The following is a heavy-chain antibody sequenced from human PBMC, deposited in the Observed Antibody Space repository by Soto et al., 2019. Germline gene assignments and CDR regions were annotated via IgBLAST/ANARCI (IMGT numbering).Heavy chain of an antibody. CDR1: GFTFSSYA. CDR2: IRGRGDST. D-gene: IGHD2-21*01. V-gene: IGHV3-23*01. J-gene: IGHJ4*02. Sequence: EVQLLESGGGLVQPGGSLRLSCVASGFTFSSYAVSWVRQAPGKGPEWVATIRGRGDSTYYADSVKGRFTISRDNSKNTLYMQRNSLSPEDTAVYYCAKGGGDYTPFDYWGQGTLVTVSS. CDR3: AKGGGDYTPFDY.